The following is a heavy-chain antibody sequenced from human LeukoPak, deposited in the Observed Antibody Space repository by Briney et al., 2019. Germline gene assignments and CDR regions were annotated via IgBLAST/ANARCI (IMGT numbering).Heavy chain of an antibody. CDR3: ARAAQGVGPAFDY. D-gene: IGHD6-6*01. CDR2: IYSDGSST. CDR1: GFTFSTYW. Sequence: GGSLRLXCAASGFTFSTYWMHWVRRAPGKGLVSVSRIYSDGSSTNYADSVRGRFTISRDNAKNTLSLQMNSLRAEDTAVYYCARAAQGVGPAFDYWGQGTLVTVSS. V-gene: IGHV3-74*01. J-gene: IGHJ4*02.